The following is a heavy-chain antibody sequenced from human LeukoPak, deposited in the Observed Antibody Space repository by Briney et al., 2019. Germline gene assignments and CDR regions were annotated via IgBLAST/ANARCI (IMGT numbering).Heavy chain of an antibody. CDR1: GFTFSSYW. Sequence: PGGSLRLSCAASGFTFSSYWMSWVRQAPGKGLEWVANIKQDGSEKYYVDSVKGRFTISRDNAKNSLYLQMNSLRAEDTAVYYCARAKQWLVRCCAFDIWGQGTMVTVSS. CDR3: ARAKQWLVRCCAFDI. V-gene: IGHV3-7*01. D-gene: IGHD6-19*01. CDR2: IKQDGSEK. J-gene: IGHJ3*02.